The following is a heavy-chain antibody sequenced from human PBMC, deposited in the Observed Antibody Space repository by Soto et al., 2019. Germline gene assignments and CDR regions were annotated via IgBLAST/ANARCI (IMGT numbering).Heavy chain of an antibody. CDR1: GYSFTGHD. V-gene: IGHV1-8*01. CDR2: MNPKSGGT. J-gene: IGHJ6*02. Sequence: QVQLVQSGAEVRKPGASVRVSCKASGYSFTGHDVNWVRQASGQGLEWMGWMNPKSGGTGYAQKFQGRVTMTRDTSINTAYMDLSGLTSQDTAVYYCVKVAELKSGYDHAMDVWGHGTTVTVSS. D-gene: IGHD5-12*01. CDR3: VKVAELKSGYDHAMDV.